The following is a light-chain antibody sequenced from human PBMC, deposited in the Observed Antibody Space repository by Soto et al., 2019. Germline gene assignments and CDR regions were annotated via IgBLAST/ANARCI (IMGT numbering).Light chain of an antibody. V-gene: IGLV2-14*01. CDR1: SSDVGGYNY. CDR3: NSYTSSSTSYV. J-gene: IGLJ1*01. CDR2: EVS. Sequence: QSALTQPASVSGSPGQSITISCTGTSSDVGGYNYVSWYQQHPGKAPKLMIFEVSNRPSGVSNRFSGSKSGNTASLTISGLQAEDEADYYCNSYTSSSTSYVFATGTKVTVL.